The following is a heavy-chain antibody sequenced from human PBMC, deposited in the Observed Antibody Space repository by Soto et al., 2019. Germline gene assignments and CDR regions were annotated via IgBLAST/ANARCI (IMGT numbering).Heavy chain of an antibody. CDR1: GGTFSSYA. V-gene: IGHV1-69*01. CDR3: ASSQAYCGGDCYPGNWFDP. D-gene: IGHD2-21*02. Sequence: QVQLVQSGAEVKKPGSSVKVSCKASGGTFSSYAISWVRQAPGQGLEWMGGIIPIFGTANYAQKFQGRVTITADESTSTAYMELCSLRSEDTAVYYCASSQAYCGGDCYPGNWFDPWGQGTLVTVSS. CDR2: IIPIFGTA. J-gene: IGHJ5*02.